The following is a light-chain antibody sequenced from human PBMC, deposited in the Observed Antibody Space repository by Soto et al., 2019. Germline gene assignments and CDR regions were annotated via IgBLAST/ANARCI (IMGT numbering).Light chain of an antibody. CDR2: DAS. J-gene: IGKJ4*01. V-gene: IGKV1-33*01. CDR3: QHYDNLPLT. CDR1: HNIYNY. Sequence: DIQMIQSPSSLSASVGDRVTIACQASHNIYNYLNWYHQKPGKAPKLLIFDASNLERGVPSRFSGSGSRTHFSLSINNLQPEDVGTYFCQHYDNLPLTFGGGTKVEI.